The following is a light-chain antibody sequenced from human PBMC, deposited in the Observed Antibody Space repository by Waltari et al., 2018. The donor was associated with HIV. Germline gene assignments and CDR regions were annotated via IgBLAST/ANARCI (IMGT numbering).Light chain of an antibody. CDR1: SSNLGTGYD. CDR2: DNN. J-gene: IGLJ2*01. V-gene: IGLV1-40*01. CDR3: QSHDTSLSGYVI. Sequence: QSVLTQPPSVSGATGQRVTISCTGSSSNLGTGYDVHWYQQLPGTAPKLLIYDNNTRPSGVPDRFSGSKSGTSASLAITGLLAEDEAYYYCQSHDTSLSGYVIFGGGTKLTVL.